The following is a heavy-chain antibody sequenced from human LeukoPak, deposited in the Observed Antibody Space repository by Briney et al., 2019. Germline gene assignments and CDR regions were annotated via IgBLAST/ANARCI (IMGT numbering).Heavy chain of an antibody. Sequence: SVKVSCKASGGTFSSYAISWVRQAPGQGLEWMGGIIPIFGTANYAQKFQGRVTITADESTSTAYMELSSLRSEDTAVYYCARDIVGDPWYYYMDVWGKGTTVTISS. CDR1: GGTFSSYA. CDR3: ARDIVGDPWYYYMDV. J-gene: IGHJ6*03. D-gene: IGHD3-10*01. V-gene: IGHV1-69*01. CDR2: IIPIFGTA.